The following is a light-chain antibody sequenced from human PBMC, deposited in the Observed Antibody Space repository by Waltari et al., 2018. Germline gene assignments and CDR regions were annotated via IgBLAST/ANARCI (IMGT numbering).Light chain of an antibody. Sequence: DFVMTQSQDSLAVSLGGRATINCKSSRSVLDTSKNKNFLAWYQLKPGQSPKLLIYWASTRESGVPYRPSASVSGTDFTLTISSLQAEDVAIYSWQQYYAAPYTFGQGTKVEIK. V-gene: IGKV4-1*01. CDR1: RSVLDTSKNKNF. CDR3: QQYYAAPYT. CDR2: WAS. J-gene: IGKJ2*01.